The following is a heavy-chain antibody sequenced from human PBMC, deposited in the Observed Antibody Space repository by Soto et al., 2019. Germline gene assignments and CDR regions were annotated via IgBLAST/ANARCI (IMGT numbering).Heavy chain of an antibody. D-gene: IGHD3-10*01. CDR1: GFTLSDHY. CDR3: VRDSGRGFYFDY. CDR2: IRNRPNSYTT. V-gene: IGHV3-72*01. Sequence: EVQLVESGGGLIQTGGSLRLSCAASGFTLSDHYMDWVRQAPGKGLEWVGRIRNRPNSYTTQYVASVKGRFAVLRDDSENVVYLRMSDLNTEDAAVYYCVRDSGRGFYFDYWGHGAQLTV. J-gene: IGHJ4*01.